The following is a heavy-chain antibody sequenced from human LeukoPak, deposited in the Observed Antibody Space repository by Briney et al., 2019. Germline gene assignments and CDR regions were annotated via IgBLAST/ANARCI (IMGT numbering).Heavy chain of an antibody. D-gene: IGHD5-18*01. V-gene: IGHV3-21*04. CDR1: GFTFSSYS. CDR2: ISSSSSYT. Sequence: PGGSLRLSCAASGFTFSSYSMNWVRQAPGKGLEWVSSISSSSSYTYYADSVKGRFTISRDNAKNSLYLQMNSLRAEDTAVYYCARDISWGSYGYYGMDVWGQGTTVTVSS. CDR3: ARDISWGSYGYYGMDV. J-gene: IGHJ6*02.